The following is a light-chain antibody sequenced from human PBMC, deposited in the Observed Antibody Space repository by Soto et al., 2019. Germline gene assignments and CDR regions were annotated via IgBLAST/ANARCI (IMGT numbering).Light chain of an antibody. V-gene: IGKV3-20*01. CDR3: QQDGSSPLT. CDR2: GAS. CDR1: QSVSSSY. Sequence: EIVLTQSPGTLSLSPGERATLSCRASQSVSSSYLAWYQHKPGQAPRLLIYGASSRATGIPDRFSVSGSGTDFTLTISRLEPDDLAVYYCQQDGSSPLTFGQGTKLEIK. J-gene: IGKJ2*01.